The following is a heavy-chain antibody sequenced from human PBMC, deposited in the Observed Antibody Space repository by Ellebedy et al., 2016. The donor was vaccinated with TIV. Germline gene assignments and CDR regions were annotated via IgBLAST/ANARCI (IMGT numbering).Heavy chain of an antibody. CDR3: ARDLSADAFDI. CDR2: IYYSGST. J-gene: IGHJ3*02. V-gene: IGHV4-59*01. CDR1: GGSISSYY. D-gene: IGHD2/OR15-2a*01. Sequence: SETLSLXXTVSGGSISSYYWSWIRQPPGKGLEWIGYIYYSGSTKYNPSLKSRVTISVDTSKNQFSLRLISVAAADTAVYYCARDLSADAFDIWGQGTMVTVSS.